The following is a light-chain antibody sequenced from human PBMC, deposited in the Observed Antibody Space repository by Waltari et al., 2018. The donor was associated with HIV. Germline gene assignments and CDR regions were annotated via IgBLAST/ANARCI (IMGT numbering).Light chain of an antibody. CDR2: EVS. Sequence: QSALTQPPSASGSPGQSVTISCTGTSRDVGGYNYVSWYQHHPGKAPKLMIYEVSKRPSGVPDRFSGSKSGNMASLIVSGLQAEDEADYYCSSYVGSNKWVFGGVTKLTVL. CDR3: SSYVGSNKWV. CDR1: SRDVGGYNY. V-gene: IGLV2-8*01. J-gene: IGLJ3*02.